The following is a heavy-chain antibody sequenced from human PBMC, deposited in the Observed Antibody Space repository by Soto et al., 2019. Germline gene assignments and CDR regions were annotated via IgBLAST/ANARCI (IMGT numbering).Heavy chain of an antibody. CDR3: ERGITVTVTYYYGLDF. D-gene: IGHD1-20*01. J-gene: IGHJ6*02. V-gene: IGHV1-69*12. CDR2: IIPIFGTA. CDR1: GGTFRSYA. Sequence: QVQLVQSGAEVKKPGSSMKVSCKASGGTFRSYAISWVRQAPGQGLEWMGRIIPIFGTADYAQKFHGRVTITADEYTSTAYMALSSLRSEDTAVYYCERGITVTVTYYYGLDFWGQETTVTVSS.